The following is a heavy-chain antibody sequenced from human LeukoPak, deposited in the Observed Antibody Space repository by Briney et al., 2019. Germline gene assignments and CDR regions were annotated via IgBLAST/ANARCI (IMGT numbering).Heavy chain of an antibody. CDR2: INHSRTT. CDR1: GGSFSGYY. V-gene: IGHV4-34*01. Sequence: SETLSVTCAVYGGSFSGYYWNWIRQPPGKGLEWIGEINHSRTTNYNPSLKSRVTISVDTSKNQFSLKLRSVIAADTAVYYCARVTSRLGVCDYWGQGTLVSVSS. D-gene: IGHD2-8*01. J-gene: IGHJ4*02. CDR3: ARVTSRLGVCDY.